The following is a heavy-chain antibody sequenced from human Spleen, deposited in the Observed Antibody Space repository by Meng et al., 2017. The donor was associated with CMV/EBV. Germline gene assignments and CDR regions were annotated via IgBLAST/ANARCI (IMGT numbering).Heavy chain of an antibody. CDR3: ARDQHLGYCGTVSCSTDPYFDL. V-gene: IGHV3-21*01. J-gene: IGHJ4*02. D-gene: IGHD2-15*01. CDR2: ISSGSAFI. Sequence: GGSLRLSCTASGFTFGDYIMTWVRQAPGKGLEWVASISSGSAFIYFVDSLKGRFTISRDNDRNSLYLQMTSLRVEDTAVYYCARDQHLGYCGTVSCSTDPYFDLWGQGTLVTVSS. CDR1: GFTFGDYI.